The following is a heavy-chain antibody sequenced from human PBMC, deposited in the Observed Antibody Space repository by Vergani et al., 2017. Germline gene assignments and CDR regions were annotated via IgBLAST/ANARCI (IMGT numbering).Heavy chain of an antibody. Sequence: QVQLVQSGAEVKKPGSSVKVSCKASGGTFSSYAISWVRQAPGQGLEWMGRIIPIFGTANYAQKFQGRVTITADESTSTAYMELSSLRSGDTAVYYCARDPDIVVVPAAPYYYYYYGMDVWGQGTTVTVSS. CDR3: ARDPDIVVVPAAPYYYYYYGMDV. D-gene: IGHD2-2*01. CDR1: GGTFSSYA. V-gene: IGHV1-69*13. CDR2: IIPIFGTA. J-gene: IGHJ6*02.